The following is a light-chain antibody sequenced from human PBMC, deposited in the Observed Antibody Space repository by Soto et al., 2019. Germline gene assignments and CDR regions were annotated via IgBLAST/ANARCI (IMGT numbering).Light chain of an antibody. CDR2: AAS. CDR3: QQYNNWPQT. J-gene: IGKJ1*01. Sequence: DIQMTQSPSALSASVGDRVTITCRASQSIRSWLAWYQQKPGKAPKLLIYAASTLQSGVPSRFSGSGSGTEFTLTISSLQSEDFAVYYCQQYNNWPQTFGQGTKVDIK. CDR1: QSIRSW. V-gene: IGKV1-5*01.